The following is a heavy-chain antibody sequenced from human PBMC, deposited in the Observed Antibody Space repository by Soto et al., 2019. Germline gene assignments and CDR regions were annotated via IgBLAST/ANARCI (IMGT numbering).Heavy chain of an antibody. CDR2: IYYSGST. J-gene: IGHJ4*02. Sequence: TLSLTCTVSGGSISSGGYYWSWIRQHPGKGLEWIGYIYYSGSTYYNPSLKSRVTISVDTSKNQFSLKLSSVTAADTAVYYCARDDIYMGRIAAIWGQGTLVTVSS. CDR3: ARDDIYMGRIAAI. V-gene: IGHV4-31*03. CDR1: GGSISSGGYY. D-gene: IGHD6-25*01.